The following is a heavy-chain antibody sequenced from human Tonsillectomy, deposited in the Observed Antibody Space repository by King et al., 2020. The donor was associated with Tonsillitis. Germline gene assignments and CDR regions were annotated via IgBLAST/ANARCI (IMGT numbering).Heavy chain of an antibody. D-gene: IGHD3-9*01. Sequence: VQLVESGAEVKKPGASVKVSCKTSGYTFTSYYMHWVRQAPGQGLEWMGIINPSGGSTSYAQKFQGRVTMTRDTSTSTVYMELSSLRSEDTAVYYCASEGLPSGFDSLLPDYWGQGTLVTVSS. V-gene: IGHV1-46*01. CDR3: ASEGLPSGFDSLLPDY. CDR2: INPSGGST. J-gene: IGHJ4*02. CDR1: GYTFTSYY.